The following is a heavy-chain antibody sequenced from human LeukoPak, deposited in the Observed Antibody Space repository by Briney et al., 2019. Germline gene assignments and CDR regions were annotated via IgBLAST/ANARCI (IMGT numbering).Heavy chain of an antibody. Sequence: GGSLRLSCVASGFTLSDYWMSWVSHAPGKGLEWVAHIKHDASEKYYVDSVKGRFTISRDNAKNSLYLPMNSLRSEDTAVYYCARTTKYSFDIWGQGTMVTVSS. D-gene: IGHD2/OR15-2a*01. V-gene: IGHV3-7*04. CDR3: ARTTKYSFDI. CDR2: IKHDASEK. J-gene: IGHJ3*02. CDR1: GFTLSDYW.